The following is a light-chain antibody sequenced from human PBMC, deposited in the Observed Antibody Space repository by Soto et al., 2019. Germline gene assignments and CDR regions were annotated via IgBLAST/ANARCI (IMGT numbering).Light chain of an antibody. J-gene: IGKJ1*01. V-gene: IGKV3-20*01. CDR1: QSGFSS. Sequence: EIVLKHSRATLSVSPGEGAPLSCRASQSGFSSLAWYQQKPGQAPRLLIYDASNRATGIPARFSGSGSGTDFTLTISRLEPEDFAVYYCQQYGSSGTFGQGTKVDIK. CDR2: DAS. CDR3: QQYGSSGT.